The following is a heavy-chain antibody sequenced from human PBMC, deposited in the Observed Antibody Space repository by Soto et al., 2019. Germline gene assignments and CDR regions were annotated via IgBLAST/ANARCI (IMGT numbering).Heavy chain of an antibody. D-gene: IGHD1-7*01. CDR3: VRRVSGNYDY. J-gene: IGHJ4*02. V-gene: IGHV3-64*01. CDR1: GFTFSSYD. CDR2: ISSNGGTT. Sequence: EVQLAESGGGMVQPGGSLRLSCVASGFTFSSYDMHWVRQAPGKGLEYVSSISSNGGTTYYGNSVKGRFTISRDNSKNTLYLQMGSLRAEDMAVYYCVRRVSGNYDYWGPGILVTVSS.